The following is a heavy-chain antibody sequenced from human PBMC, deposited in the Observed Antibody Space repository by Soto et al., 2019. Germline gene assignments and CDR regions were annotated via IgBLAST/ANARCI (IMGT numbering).Heavy chain of an antibody. V-gene: IGHV3-23*01. J-gene: IGHJ6*02. CDR3: AKGPTIFGVVITFDYYYGMYV. Sequence: LRLSCAASGFTVSTSAMSWVRQAPGGGLEWVSAISGSGAGTYYADSVKGRFTTSRDNSKNTLYLQMIGLRVEDSAVYYCAKGPTIFGVVITFDYYYGMYVWGQGTPVTVSS. D-gene: IGHD3-3*01. CDR2: ISGSGAGT. CDR1: GFTVSTSA.